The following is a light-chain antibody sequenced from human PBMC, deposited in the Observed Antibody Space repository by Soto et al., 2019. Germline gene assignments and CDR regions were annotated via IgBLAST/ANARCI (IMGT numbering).Light chain of an antibody. J-gene: IGLJ1*01. CDR3: CSYAGSYNV. CDR1: SSDVGGYNY. V-gene: IGLV2-11*01. Sequence: QSALTQHRSVSGSPGQSVTISCTGTSSDVGGYNYVSWYKQHPGKAPKHMIYDVSKRPSGVPYRFSGSKSGNTASLTISWLQAEDEDDYYRCSYAGSYNVFGTGTKRTVL. CDR2: DVS.